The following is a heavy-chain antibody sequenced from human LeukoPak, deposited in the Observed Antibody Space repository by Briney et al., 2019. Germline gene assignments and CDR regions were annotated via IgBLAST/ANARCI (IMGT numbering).Heavy chain of an antibody. CDR3: ARGMVTTAVGAFDV. V-gene: IGHV4-59*01. CDR2: IYYTGTT. D-gene: IGHD4-17*01. CDR1: GVSINTYY. Sequence: PSETLSLTCTVSGVSINTYYWGWIRQRPGKGLEWIGYIYYTGTTNNNPSLKSRITMSVDTSRNQFSLNLKSVTAADTAVYYCARGMVTTAVGAFDVWGQGTMVTVSS. J-gene: IGHJ3*01.